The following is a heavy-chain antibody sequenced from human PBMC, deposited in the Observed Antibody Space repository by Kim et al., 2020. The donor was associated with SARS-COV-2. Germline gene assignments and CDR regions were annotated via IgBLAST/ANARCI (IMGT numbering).Heavy chain of an antibody. D-gene: IGHD3-3*01. J-gene: IGHJ6*02. Sequence: GRFTISRDNAKNSLYLQMTSLRAEDTAVYYCARDRITIFGVVISGYGMDVWGQGTTVTVSS. CDR3: ARDRITIFGVVISGYGMDV. V-gene: IGHV3-11*01.